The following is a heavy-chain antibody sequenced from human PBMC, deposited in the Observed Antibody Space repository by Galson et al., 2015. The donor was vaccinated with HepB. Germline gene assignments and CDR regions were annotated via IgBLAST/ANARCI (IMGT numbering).Heavy chain of an antibody. CDR3: VRGPPPDSAGGWPYFTF. CDR1: GFTVSGSY. V-gene: IGHV3-53*01. Sequence: SLRLSCAASGFTVSGSYMSWVRQAPGKGLEWVSAIYSGGGGITSYADSVAGRFTISRDSSKNTLFLRLSSLRDEDTAMYYCVRGPPPDSAGGWPYFTFWGQGILVTVSS. CDR2: IYSGGGGIT. D-gene: IGHD6-19*01. J-gene: IGHJ4*02.